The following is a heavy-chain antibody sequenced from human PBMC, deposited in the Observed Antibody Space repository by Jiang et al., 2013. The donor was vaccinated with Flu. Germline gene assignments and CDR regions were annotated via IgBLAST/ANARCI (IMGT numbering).Heavy chain of an antibody. CDR3: ARESSPPPYYYDSSGYPNAFDI. D-gene: IGHD3-22*01. CDR2: INTNTGNP. Sequence: QSGSELKKPGASVKVSCKASGYTFTSYAMNWVRQAPGQGLEWMGWINTNTGNPTYAQGFTERFVFSLDTSVSTAYLQICSLKAEDTAVYYCARESSPPPYYYDSSGYPNAFDIWGQGTMVTVSS. V-gene: IGHV7-4-1*01. J-gene: IGHJ3*02. CDR1: GYTFTSYA.